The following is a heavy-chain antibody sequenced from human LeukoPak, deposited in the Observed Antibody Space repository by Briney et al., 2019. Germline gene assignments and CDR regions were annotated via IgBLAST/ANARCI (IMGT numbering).Heavy chain of an antibody. CDR3: ASYDILTGYYL. CDR2: INHSGST. Sequence: GSLRLSCAASGFTFSSYSMNWIRQPPGKGLEWIGEINHSGSTNYNPSLKSRVTISVDTSKNQFSLKLSSVTAADTAVYYCASYDILTGYYLWGQGTLVTVSS. J-gene: IGHJ4*02. CDR1: GFTFSSYS. V-gene: IGHV4-34*01. D-gene: IGHD3-9*01.